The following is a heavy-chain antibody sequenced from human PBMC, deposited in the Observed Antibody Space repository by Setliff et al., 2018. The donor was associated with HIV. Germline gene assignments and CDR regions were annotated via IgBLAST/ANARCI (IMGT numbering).Heavy chain of an antibody. Sequence: SETLSLTCTVSGGSISSGYYYWSWIRQHPGKGLEWIGYIYYSGNPFYNPSLRSRVTISLDTSKNRFSLKLSAGTAADTAVYYCARGFDYAQRPPLYYFDYWGQGTLVTVSS. CDR2: IYYSGNP. J-gene: IGHJ4*02. CDR1: GGSISSGYYY. D-gene: IGHD2-2*01. CDR3: ARGFDYAQRPPLYYFDY. V-gene: IGHV4-31*03.